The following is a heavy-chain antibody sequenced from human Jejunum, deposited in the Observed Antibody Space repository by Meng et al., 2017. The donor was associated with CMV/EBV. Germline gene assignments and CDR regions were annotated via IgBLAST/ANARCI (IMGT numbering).Heavy chain of an antibody. CDR1: GSTFRDYG. CDR2: VNGDYAYP. J-gene: IGHJ4*02. Sequence: SGSTFRDYGIGWVRQAPGQGFEWLGRVNGDYAYPNDAQKFQGRITMTTDTSTSTAYMELRSLRYDDTAIYYCARDLFVQSLGMDYWGQGTLVTVSS. D-gene: IGHD3-3*01. V-gene: IGHV1-18*01. CDR3: ARDLFVQSLGMDY.